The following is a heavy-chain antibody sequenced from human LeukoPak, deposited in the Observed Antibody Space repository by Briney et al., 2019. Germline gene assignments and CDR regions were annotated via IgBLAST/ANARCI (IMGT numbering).Heavy chain of an antibody. V-gene: IGHV3-53*01. Sequence: GGSLILSCLTSGVYSLGRSGSTGVLEWVSAIARDDFTVYPDPLKGRFAISRDNSRNTLYLQMNSLRAEDTAVSYCVKERDRGTDLADVCDLWGQGTLVTVSS. D-gene: IGHD3-10*01. CDR2: IARDDFT. J-gene: IGHJ4*02. CDR1: GV. CDR3: VKERDRGTDLADVCDL.